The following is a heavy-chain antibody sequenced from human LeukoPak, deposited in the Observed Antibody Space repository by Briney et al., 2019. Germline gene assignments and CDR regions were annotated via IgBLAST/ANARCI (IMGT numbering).Heavy chain of an antibody. CDR1: GYTFTSYG. CDR2: ISAYNGNT. V-gene: IGHV1-18*01. D-gene: IGHD3-22*01. J-gene: IGHJ6*03. CDR3: ARDGPYYYDSSGYSYYYYYYMDV. Sequence: ASVKVSCKASGYTFTSYGISWVRQAPGQGLEWMGWISAYNGNTNYAQKLQGRVTMTTDTSTSAAYMELRSLRSDDTAVYYCARDGPYYYDSSGYSYYYYYYMDVWGKGTTVTVSS.